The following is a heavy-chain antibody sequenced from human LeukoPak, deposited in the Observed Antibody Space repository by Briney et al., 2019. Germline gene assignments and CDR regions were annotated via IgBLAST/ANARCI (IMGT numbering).Heavy chain of an antibody. CDR3: ARDFEIRAVYTVRGVTDAFDI. CDR1: GFTFSSYS. V-gene: IGHV3-48*01. D-gene: IGHD3-10*01. Sequence: GSLRLSCAASGFTFSSYSMNWVRQAPGKGLEWVSYISSSSTIYYADSVKGRFTISRDNAKNSLYLQMNSLRAEDTAVYYCARDFEIRAVYTVRGVTDAFDIWGQGTMVTVSS. J-gene: IGHJ3*02. CDR2: ISSSSTI.